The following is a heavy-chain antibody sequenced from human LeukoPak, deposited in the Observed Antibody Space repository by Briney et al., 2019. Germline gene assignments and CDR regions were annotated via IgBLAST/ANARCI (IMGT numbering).Heavy chain of an antibody. CDR1: GFTFDDYA. Sequence: PGRSLRLSCAASGFTFDDYAMHWVRQAPGKGLEWVSGISWNSGSIGYADSGKGRFTISRDNAKNSLYLQMNSLRAEDTAVYYCAELGITMIGGVWGKGTTVTISS. V-gene: IGHV3-9*01. J-gene: IGHJ6*04. D-gene: IGHD3-10*02. CDR2: ISWNSGSI. CDR3: AELGITMIGGV.